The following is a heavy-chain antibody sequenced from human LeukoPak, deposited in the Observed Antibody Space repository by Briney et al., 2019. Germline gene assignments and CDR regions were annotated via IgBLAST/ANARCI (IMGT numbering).Heavy chain of an antibody. CDR2: IYYSGST. Sequence: SQTLSLTCTVSGGSISSGGYYWSWIRQHPGKGLEWTGYIYYSGSTYYNPSLKSRVTISVDTSKNQFSLKLSSVTAADTAVYYCARSPIAAALGINWFDPWGQGTLVTVSS. CDR1: GGSISSGGYY. D-gene: IGHD6-13*01. V-gene: IGHV4-31*03. CDR3: ARSPIAAALGINWFDP. J-gene: IGHJ5*02.